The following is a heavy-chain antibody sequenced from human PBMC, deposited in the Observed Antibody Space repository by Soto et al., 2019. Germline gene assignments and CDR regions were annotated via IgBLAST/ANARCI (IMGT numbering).Heavy chain of an antibody. J-gene: IGHJ4*02. CDR3: ARHGVSGSSWLSFGDYFDY. Sequence: SETLSLTCTVSGGSISSSSYYWGWIRQPPGKGLEWIGSIYYSGSTYYNPSLKSRVTISVDTSKNQFSLKLSSVTAADTAVYYCARHGVSGSSWLSFGDYFDYWGQGTLVTVSS. V-gene: IGHV4-39*01. D-gene: IGHD6-13*01. CDR2: IYYSGST. CDR1: GGSISSSSYY.